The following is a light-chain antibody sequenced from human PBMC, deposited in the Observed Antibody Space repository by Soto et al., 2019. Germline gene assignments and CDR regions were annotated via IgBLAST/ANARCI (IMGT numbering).Light chain of an antibody. J-gene: IGLJ1*01. CDR3: SSYTSSRGFYV. CDR2: DVS. CDR1: SSDVGGYNY. V-gene: IGLV2-14*01. Sequence: QSALTQPASVSGSPGQSITISCTGTSSDVGGYNYVSWYQRHPGKAPKLMIYDVSNRPSGVSNRFSGSKSGNTASLTISGLQAEDEADYYCSSYTSSRGFYVFGTGTKLTVL.